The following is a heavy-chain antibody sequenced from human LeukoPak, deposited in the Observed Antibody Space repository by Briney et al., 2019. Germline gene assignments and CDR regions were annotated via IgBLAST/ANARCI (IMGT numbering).Heavy chain of an antibody. CDR3: AKERYQLLLRAQIFDY. J-gene: IGHJ4*02. CDR1: GFTFSSYG. D-gene: IGHD2-2*01. Sequence: PGGSLRLSCAASGFTFSSYGMHWVRQAPGKGLEWVAFIRYDGSNKYYADSVKGRFTISRDNSKNTLYLQMNSLRAEDTAVYYCAKERYQLLLRAQIFDYWGQGTLVTVSS. CDR2: IRYDGSNK. V-gene: IGHV3-30*02.